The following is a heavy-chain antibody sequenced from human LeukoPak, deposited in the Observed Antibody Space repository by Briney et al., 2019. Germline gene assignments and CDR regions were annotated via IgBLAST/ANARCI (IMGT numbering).Heavy chain of an antibody. CDR2: INHSGST. D-gene: IGHD3-10*01. V-gene: IGHV4-34*01. CDR1: GGSFSGYY. J-gene: IGHJ6*04. Sequence: PPETLSLTCAVYGGSFSGYYWSWIRQPPGKGLEWIGEINHSGSTNYNPSLKSRVTISVDTSKNQFSLKLSSVTAADTAVYYCARGRRYYYGSGSYYTAARVHYYYGMDVWGKGTTVTVSS. CDR3: ARGRRYYYGSGSYYTAARVHYYYGMDV.